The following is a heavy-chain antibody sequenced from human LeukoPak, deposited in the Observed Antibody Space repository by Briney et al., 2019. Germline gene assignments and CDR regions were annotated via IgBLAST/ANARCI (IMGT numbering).Heavy chain of an antibody. CDR1: GFTFDGYA. Sequence: GGSLRLSCAASGFTFDGYAMHWVRQAPGKGLEWVSLISWDGGSTYYADSVKGRFTISRDNSKNSLYLQMNSLRAEDTALYYCAKDMSAAARPGGFDYWGQGTLVTVSS. J-gene: IGHJ4*02. CDR3: AKDMSAAARPGGFDY. V-gene: IGHV3-43D*03. D-gene: IGHD6-13*01. CDR2: ISWDGGST.